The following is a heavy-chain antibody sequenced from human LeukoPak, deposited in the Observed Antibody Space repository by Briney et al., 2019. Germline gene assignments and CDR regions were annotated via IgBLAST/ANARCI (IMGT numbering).Heavy chain of an antibody. D-gene: IGHD6-13*01. CDR3: ARGGEAAALIGTGEGEAQNLDY. V-gene: IGHV1-69*06. J-gene: IGHJ4*02. Sequence: SVKVSCKASGGTFSSYAISWVRQAPGQGLEWMGGVIPIFGTANYAQKFQGRVTITADKSTSTAYMELSSLRSEDTAVYYCARGGEAAALIGTGEGEAQNLDYWGQGTLVTVSS. CDR1: GGTFSSYA. CDR2: VIPIFGTA.